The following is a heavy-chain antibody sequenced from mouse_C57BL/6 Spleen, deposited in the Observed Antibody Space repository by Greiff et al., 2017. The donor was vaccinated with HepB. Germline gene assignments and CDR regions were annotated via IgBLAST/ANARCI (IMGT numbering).Heavy chain of an antibody. D-gene: IGHD2-5*01. CDR2: IDPSDSYT. Sequence: VQLQQPGAELVRPGTSVKLSCKASGYTFTSYWMHWVKQRPGQGLEWIGVIDPSDSYTNYNQKFKGKATLTVDTSSSTAYMQLSSLTSEDSAVYYCVAYYSTFAYWGQGTLVTVSA. CDR3: VAYYSTFAY. V-gene: IGHV1-59*01. CDR1: GYTFTSYW. J-gene: IGHJ3*01.